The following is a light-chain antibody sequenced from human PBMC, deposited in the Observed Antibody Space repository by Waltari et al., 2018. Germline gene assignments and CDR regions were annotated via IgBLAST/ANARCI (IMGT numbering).Light chain of an antibody. CDR1: QSVSSN. J-gene: IGKJ1*01. CDR3: QQYNKWPPWT. CDR2: GAS. Sequence: EIVMTQSPATLSVSPGERATLSCRASQSVSSNLAWYQQKPGQAPRLLIYGASTRSTGIPARFSGSGSGTEFPLPISSLQSEDFAVYYCQQYNKWPPWTFGQGTKVEIK. V-gene: IGKV3-15*01.